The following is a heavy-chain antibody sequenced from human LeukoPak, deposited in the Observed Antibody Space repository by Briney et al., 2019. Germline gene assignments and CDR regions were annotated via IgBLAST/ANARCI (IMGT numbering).Heavy chain of an antibody. J-gene: IGHJ5*02. Sequence: GGSPRLPCAASRFTFSAYAMYWVRQAPGRGLEWVSCIEASDVNTYYADSVKGRLTISRDNSKNTLYLQMSSLRAEDTAVYYCAKGSGSGWYGWFDPWGQGTLVTVSS. CDR1: RFTFSAYA. V-gene: IGHV3-23*01. D-gene: IGHD6-19*01. CDR3: AKGSGSGWYGWFDP. CDR2: IEASDVNT.